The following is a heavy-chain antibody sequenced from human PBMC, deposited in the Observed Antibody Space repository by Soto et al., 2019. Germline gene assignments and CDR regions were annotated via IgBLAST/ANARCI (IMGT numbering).Heavy chain of an antibody. V-gene: IGHV3-23*01. D-gene: IGHD1-26*01. CDR3: AKDGSGSYQPTFFDY. CDR2: VSGDPGST. J-gene: IGHJ4*02. CDR1: GITFSSYA. Sequence: EVQLLESGGGLVQPGGSLRLSCAVSGITFSSYAMSWVRQAPGKGLEWVSGVSGDPGSTFYADSVKGRCIVSRDNSKNTLYLNLNSLRADDTAVYYCAKDGSGSYQPTFFDYWGQGTLVTVSS.